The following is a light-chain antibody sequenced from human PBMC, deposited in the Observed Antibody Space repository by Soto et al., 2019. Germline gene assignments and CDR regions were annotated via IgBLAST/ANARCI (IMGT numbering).Light chain of an antibody. CDR3: QSYDSSLSGYV. V-gene: IGLV1-40*01. CDR1: SSNIGAGYD. CDR2: GDS. J-gene: IGLJ1*01. Sequence: QSVLTQPPSVSGAPGQRVTISCTGSSSNIGAGYDVHWYQQLPRTAPKLLIYGDSNRPSGVPDRFSGSKSGTSASLAITGLQAEDEADYYCQSYDSSLSGYVFGTATKVTLL.